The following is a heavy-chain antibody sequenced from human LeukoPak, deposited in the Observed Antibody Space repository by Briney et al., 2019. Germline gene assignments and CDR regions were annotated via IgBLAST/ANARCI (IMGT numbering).Heavy chain of an antibody. CDR2: IYSGGST. V-gene: IGHV3-66*01. J-gene: IGHJ4*02. Sequence: AGGSLRLSCAASGFTVSSNYMSWARQAPGKGLEWVSVIYSGGSTYYADSVKGRFTISRDNSKNTLYLQMNSLRAEDTAVYYCAKDGSIVVVPAAINYFDYWGQGTLVTVSS. CDR3: AKDGSIVVVPAAINYFDY. CDR1: GFTVSSNY. D-gene: IGHD2-2*02.